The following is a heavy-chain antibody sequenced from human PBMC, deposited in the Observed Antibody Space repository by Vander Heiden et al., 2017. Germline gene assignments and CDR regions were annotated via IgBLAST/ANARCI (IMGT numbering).Heavy chain of an antibody. CDR2: IYTGDSDT. J-gene: IGHJ4*02. D-gene: IGHD4-17*01. CDR1: GYSFTSYW. Sequence: LRLAQSGAEVKKPGESLTISCKGSGYSFTSYWIGCVRQLPGKGLEWMGIIYTGDSDTRYSPYFQGQVTISADKSISTAYLQWSSLKASDTAMYYCARHALTGTKAGQEFDYWCQGTLVTVSS. V-gene: IGHV5-51*01. CDR3: ARHALTGTKAGQEFDY.